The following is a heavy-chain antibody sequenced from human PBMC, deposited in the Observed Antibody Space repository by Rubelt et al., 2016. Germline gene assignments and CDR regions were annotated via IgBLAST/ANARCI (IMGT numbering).Heavy chain of an antibody. CDR3: SRVISGVEYSSSWHFDY. Sequence: QVQLVQSGAEVKKPGASVKVSCKASGYTFTSYGISWVRQAPGQGLEWMGWISAYNGNTNYAQKLQGRVTMTPDTSTSTAYMGLRSLRSDDTAVYYCSRVISGVEYSSSWHFDYWGQGTLVTVSS. CDR1: GYTFTSYG. CDR2: ISAYNGNT. V-gene: IGHV1-18*01. J-gene: IGHJ4*02. D-gene: IGHD6-13*01.